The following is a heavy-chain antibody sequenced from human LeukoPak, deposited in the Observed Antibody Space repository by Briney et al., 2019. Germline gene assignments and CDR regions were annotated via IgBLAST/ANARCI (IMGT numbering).Heavy chain of an antibody. CDR3: ASRGYTDYDFWSGNWFDP. CDR2: ISSSSSTI. J-gene: IGHJ5*02. D-gene: IGHD3-3*01. V-gene: IGHV3-48*01. Sequence: GGSLRLSCAASGFTFSSYSMNWVRQAPGKGLEWVSYISSSSSTIYYADSVKGRFTISRDNAKNSLYLQMNSLRAEDTAVYYCASRGYTDYDFWSGNWFDPRGQGTLVTVSS. CDR1: GFTFSSYS.